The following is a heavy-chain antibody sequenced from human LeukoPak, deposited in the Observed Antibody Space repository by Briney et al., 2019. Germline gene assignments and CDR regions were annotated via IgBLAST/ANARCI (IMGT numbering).Heavy chain of an antibody. CDR1: GFTFSSYS. CDR2: ISYDGSNK. Sequence: GGSLRLSCAASGFTFSSYSMNWVRQAPGKGLEWVAVISYDGSNKYYADSVKGRFTISRDNSKNTLYPQMNSLRAEDTAVYYCARPLKDYWGQGTLVTVSS. J-gene: IGHJ4*02. CDR3: ARPLKDY. V-gene: IGHV3-30*03.